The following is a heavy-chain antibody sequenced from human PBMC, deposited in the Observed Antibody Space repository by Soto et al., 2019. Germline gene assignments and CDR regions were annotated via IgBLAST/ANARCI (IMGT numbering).Heavy chain of an antibody. CDR2: IYWVDAS. D-gene: IGHD2-21*02. Sequence: QITLKESGPALVKPTQPLTLTCTFSGFSRTSAGVAGGWVRQPPVKTLEWVPLIYWVDASPYSPSLESRLTITKDTTKNPLVLGTTNSDPVDTAKYCCAHMAVVTARDCFDLWGQGTMVPVSS. CDR3: AHMAVVTARDCFDL. J-gene: IGHJ3*01. CDR1: GFSRTSAGVA. V-gene: IGHV2-5*02.